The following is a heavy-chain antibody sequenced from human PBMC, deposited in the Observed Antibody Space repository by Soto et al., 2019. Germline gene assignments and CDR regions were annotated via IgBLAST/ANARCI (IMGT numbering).Heavy chain of an antibody. J-gene: IGHJ5*02. D-gene: IGHD3-3*01. Sequence: SETLSLTCTVSGGSISSSSYYWGWIRQPPGKGLEWIGSIYYSGSTYYNPSLKSRVTISVDTSKNQFSLKLSSVTAADTAVYYCARHLPPGDFWSGYFSIWFDPWGQGTLVTVSS. CDR3: ARHLPPGDFWSGYFSIWFDP. CDR2: IYYSGST. CDR1: GGSISSSSYY. V-gene: IGHV4-39*01.